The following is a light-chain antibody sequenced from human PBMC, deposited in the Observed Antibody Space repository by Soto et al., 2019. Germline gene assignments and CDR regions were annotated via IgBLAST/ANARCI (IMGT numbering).Light chain of an antibody. CDR2: GNS. J-gene: IGLJ1*01. Sequence: QSVLTQPPXVSGAPGQRVTIXXTGSSSNIGAGYDVHWYQQLPGTAPKLLIYGNSNRPSGVPDRFSGSKSGTSASLAITGLQAEDEADYYCQSYDSSLSGYVFGTGTKLTVL. CDR3: QSYDSSLSGYV. V-gene: IGLV1-40*01. CDR1: SSNIGAGYD.